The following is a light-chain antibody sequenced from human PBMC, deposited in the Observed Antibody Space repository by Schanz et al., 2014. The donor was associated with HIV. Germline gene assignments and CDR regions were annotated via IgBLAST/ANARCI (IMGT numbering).Light chain of an antibody. CDR1: QSVNSH. V-gene: IGKV3-11*01. CDR3: QQRTNGLT. CDR2: DAS. J-gene: IGKJ4*01. Sequence: EIVLTQSPATLSLSPGERATLSCRASQSVNSHLAWYQQKPGQPPRLLIYDASNRATGIPARFSGSGSGTDFTLTISSLEPEDFAVYYCQQRTNGLTFGGGTKVEIK.